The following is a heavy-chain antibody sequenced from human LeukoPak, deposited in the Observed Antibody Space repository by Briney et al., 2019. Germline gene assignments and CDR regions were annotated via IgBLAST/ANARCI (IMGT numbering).Heavy chain of an antibody. CDR2: IKSKTDGGTK. D-gene: IGHD1-26*01. CDR1: GFTFSNAW. J-gene: IGHJ4*02. CDR3: TTGPYGEWDLVATFDY. Sequence: PGGSLRLSCAASGFTFSNAWMSWVRQAPGKGLEWVGRIKSKTDGGTKDYAAPVKGRFTISRDDSKNTLYLQMNSLKTEDTAVYYCTTGPYGEWDLVATFDYWGQGTLVTVSS. V-gene: IGHV3-15*01.